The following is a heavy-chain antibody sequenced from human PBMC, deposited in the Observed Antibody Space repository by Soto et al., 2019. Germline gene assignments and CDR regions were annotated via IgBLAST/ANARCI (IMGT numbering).Heavy chain of an antibody. CDR2: INPSGGST. Sequence: ASVKVSCKASGYTFTSYYMPWVRQAPGQGLEWMGIINPSGGSTSYAQKFQGRATMTRDTSTSTVYMELSSLRSEDTAVYYCARDRHLGITIFGVVTDHDAFDIWGQGTMVTVS. J-gene: IGHJ3*02. D-gene: IGHD3-3*01. V-gene: IGHV1-46*01. CDR1: GYTFTSYY. CDR3: ARDRHLGITIFGVVTDHDAFDI.